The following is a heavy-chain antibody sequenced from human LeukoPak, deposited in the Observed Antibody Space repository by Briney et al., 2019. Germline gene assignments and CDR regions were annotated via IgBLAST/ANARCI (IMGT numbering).Heavy chain of an antibody. CDR1: GYTFTSYG. D-gene: IGHD1-1*01. Sequence: ASVKVSCKASGYTFTSYGISWVRQAPGQGLEWMGWSSGYNGNTNYAQKLQGRVTMTTDTSTSTAYMELRSLRSDDTAVYYGARAYKFGTPGTWGYYFDYWGQGTLVTVSS. V-gene: IGHV1-18*01. CDR3: ARAYKFGTPGTWGYYFDY. CDR2: SSGYNGNT. J-gene: IGHJ4*02.